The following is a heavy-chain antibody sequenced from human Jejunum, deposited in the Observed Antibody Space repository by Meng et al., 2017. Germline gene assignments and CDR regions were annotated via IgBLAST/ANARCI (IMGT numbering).Heavy chain of an antibody. CDR1: GLTFSDHY. Sequence: EVQLVESGGGFVQPGGSLRLSCAASGLTFSDHYMDWVRQAPGKGLEWVGRIRNKANSYSTAYAASAKGRFTISREDSTNSMYLQMNSLKTEDTAVYYCARGNQNDYWGQGTLVTVSS. CDR2: IRNKANSYST. CDR3: ARGNQNDY. J-gene: IGHJ4*02. V-gene: IGHV3-72*01.